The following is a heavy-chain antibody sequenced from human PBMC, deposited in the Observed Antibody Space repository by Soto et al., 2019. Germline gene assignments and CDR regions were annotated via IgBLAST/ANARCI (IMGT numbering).Heavy chain of an antibody. J-gene: IGHJ6*02. D-gene: IGHD6-6*01. Sequence: SETLSLTCTVSGGSISSYYWSWIRQPAGKGLEWIGRIYTSGSTNYNPSLKSRVTMSVDTSKNQFSLKLSSVTAEDTAVYYCARDPRTARASAMDVWGQGTTVTVSS. V-gene: IGHV4-4*07. CDR3: ARDPRTARASAMDV. CDR1: GGSISSYY. CDR2: IYTSGST.